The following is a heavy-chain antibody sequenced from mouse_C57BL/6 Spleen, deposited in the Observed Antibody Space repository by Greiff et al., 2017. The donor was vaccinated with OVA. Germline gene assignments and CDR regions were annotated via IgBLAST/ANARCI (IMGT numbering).Heavy chain of an antibody. CDR2: INPNNGGT. V-gene: IGHV1-26*01. Sequence: EVQLQQSGPELVKPGASVKISCKASGYTFTDYYMNWVKQSHGKSLEWIGDINPNNGGTSYNQKFKGKATLTVDKSSSTAYMELHSLTSEDSAVYYCARRGYYCGSSYWYFDVWGTGTTVTVSS. CDR1: GYTFTDYY. J-gene: IGHJ1*03. D-gene: IGHD1-1*01. CDR3: ARRGYYCGSSYWYFDV.